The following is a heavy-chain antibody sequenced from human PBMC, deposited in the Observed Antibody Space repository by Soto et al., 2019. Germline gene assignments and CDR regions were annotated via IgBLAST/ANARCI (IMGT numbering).Heavy chain of an antibody. V-gene: IGHV3-74*01. J-gene: IGHJ4*02. CDR3: ARIRAYYESSGYYY. CDR2: INSDGSST. Sequence: EVQLVESGGGLVQPGESLRLSCADSGFTFSSYWMHWVRQAPGKGLVWVSRINSDGSSTSYADSVKGRFNISRDNAKTTLYLNMHSLRAEDTAVYDCARIRAYYESSGYYYCGQGTLVTVSS. CDR1: GFTFSSYW. D-gene: IGHD3-22*01.